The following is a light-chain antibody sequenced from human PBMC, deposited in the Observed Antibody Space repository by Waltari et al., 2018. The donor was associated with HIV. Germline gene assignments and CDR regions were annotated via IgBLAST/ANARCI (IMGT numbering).Light chain of an antibody. CDR2: STN. CDR1: RSNIGSNR. V-gene: IGLV1-44*01. J-gene: IGLJ3*02. CDR3: ASWDDSVNLYVV. Sequence: QSVLTQVSSASGTPGQRVTISCSGSRSNIGSNRVTWYQQFPGKAPKLRIHSTNQRPSGVSDRFAGSKSGTSASLDISGLQSGDEADYYCASWDDSVNLYVVFGGGTRLTVL.